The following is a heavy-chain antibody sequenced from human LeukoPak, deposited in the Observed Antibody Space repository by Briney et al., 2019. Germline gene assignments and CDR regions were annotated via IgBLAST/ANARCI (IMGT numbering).Heavy chain of an antibody. Sequence: PSETLSLTCAVYGGSFSGYYWSWIRQPPGKGLERIGEINHSGSTNYNPSLKSRVTISVDTSKNQFSLKLSSVTAADTAVYYCARDRHPHYYYMDVWGKGTTVTVSS. CDR1: GGSFSGYY. D-gene: IGHD1-14*01. J-gene: IGHJ6*03. V-gene: IGHV4-34*01. CDR2: INHSGST. CDR3: ARDRHPHYYYMDV.